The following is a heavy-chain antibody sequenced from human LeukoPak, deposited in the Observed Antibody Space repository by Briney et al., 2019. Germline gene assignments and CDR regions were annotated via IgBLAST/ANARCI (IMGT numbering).Heavy chain of an antibody. D-gene: IGHD2-8*02. CDR1: GVSFNAYD. J-gene: IGHJ5*02. CDR2: VSPGGYI. CDR3: ARIRCGHTGDICYNH. V-gene: IGHV4-34*01. Sequence: PSETLSLTCTVSGVSFNAYDWSWIRQSPGKGLEWIGEVSPGGYIKYNPSLKSRVTIAVDTSESELSLRLSSVTAADTAMYYCARIRCGHTGDICYNHWAQGTLVTVSS.